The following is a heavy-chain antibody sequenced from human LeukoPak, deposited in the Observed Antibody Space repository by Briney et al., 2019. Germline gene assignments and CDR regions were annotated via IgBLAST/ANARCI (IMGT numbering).Heavy chain of an antibody. Sequence: SETLSLTRTVSSGAISSYYWSWIRQPPGKGLEWIGYIYYSGSTNYNPPLKSRVTISVDTSKNQFSLKLSSMTAADTAVYYCARTYYDFWSGSRYWYFQLWGRGTLVTVSS. CDR2: IYYSGST. D-gene: IGHD3-3*01. CDR1: SGAISSYY. V-gene: IGHV4-59*12. CDR3: ARTYYDFWSGSRYWYFQL. J-gene: IGHJ2*01.